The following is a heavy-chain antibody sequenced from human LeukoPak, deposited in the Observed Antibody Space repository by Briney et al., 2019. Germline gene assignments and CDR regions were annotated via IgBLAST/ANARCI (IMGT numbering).Heavy chain of an antibody. CDR3: ARHLRYCSSTTCSGAREFDY. V-gene: IGHV4-39*01. CDR1: GGSISSSSYY. Sequence: PSETLSLTCTLSGGSISSSSYYWGWIRQPPGKRLEWIGTIYYSGSTYYNPSLKTRVTISVDTSNNQFSLKLSSVTASDTAVYYCARHLRYCSSTTCSGAREFDYWGQGTLITVSS. D-gene: IGHD2-2*01. CDR2: IYYSGST. J-gene: IGHJ4*02.